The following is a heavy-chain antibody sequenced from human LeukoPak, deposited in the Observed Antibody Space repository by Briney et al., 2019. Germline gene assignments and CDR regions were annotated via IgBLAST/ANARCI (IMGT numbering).Heavy chain of an antibody. J-gene: IGHJ4*02. CDR2: INWGGGST. D-gene: IGHD2-2*01. CDR3: ARAPITSPFYFDY. Sequence: GGSLRLSCTASGFAFDEHGMSWVRQVPGKGLEWVSGINWGGGSTGYADPLRGRFTISRDNAKNSLYLQMDSLGAEDTALYYCARAPITSPFYFDYWGQGTLVTVSS. V-gene: IGHV3-20*04. CDR1: GFAFDEHG.